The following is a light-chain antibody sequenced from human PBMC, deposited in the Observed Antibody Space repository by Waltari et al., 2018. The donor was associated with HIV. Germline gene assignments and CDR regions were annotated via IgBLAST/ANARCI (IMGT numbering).Light chain of an antibody. CDR2: LGT. Sequence: DIVMTQSPVSLPFTPGEPASISCRSSQALLKSNVYIYLDWYFQKPGKSPQRLIYLGTNRDTGVHDRFSASGSATDFTLKISRVEAEDVGVYYCMQALETPLTFGEGTKVEIK. J-gene: IGKJ4*01. CDR1: QALLKSNVYIY. CDR3: MQALETPLT. V-gene: IGKV2-28*01.